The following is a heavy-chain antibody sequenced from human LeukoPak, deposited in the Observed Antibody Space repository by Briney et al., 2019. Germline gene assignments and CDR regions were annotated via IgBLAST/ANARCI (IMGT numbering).Heavy chain of an antibody. Sequence: GGSLRLSCAASGFTFSSYGMHWVRQAPGKGLEWVAFIRYDGSNKYYADSVKGRFTISRDNSKNTLYLQMNSLRAEDTAVHYCANFVGATLSFDYWGQGTLVTVSS. J-gene: IGHJ4*02. CDR3: ANFVGATLSFDY. CDR2: IRYDGSNK. D-gene: IGHD1-26*01. CDR1: GFTFSSYG. V-gene: IGHV3-30*02.